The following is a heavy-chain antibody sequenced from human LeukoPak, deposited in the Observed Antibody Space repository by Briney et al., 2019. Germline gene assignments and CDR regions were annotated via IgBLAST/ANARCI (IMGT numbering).Heavy chain of an antibody. D-gene: IGHD1-26*01. Sequence: PSETLSLTCTVSGGSISSSSYYWGWIRQPPGKGLEWIGSIYYSGSTYYNPSLKSRVTISVDTSKNQFSLKLSSVTAADTAVYYCARDPWGAVGAIHFDYWGQGTLVTVSS. V-gene: IGHV4-39*07. J-gene: IGHJ4*02. CDR1: GGSISSSSYY. CDR3: ARDPWGAVGAIHFDY. CDR2: IYYSGST.